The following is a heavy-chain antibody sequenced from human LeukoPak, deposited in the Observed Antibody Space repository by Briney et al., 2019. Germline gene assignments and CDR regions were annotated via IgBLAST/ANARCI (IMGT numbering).Heavy chain of an antibody. Sequence: HPGGSLRLSCAASRFSFSTYAMTWVRQAPGKGLEWVSAFSGSGGSTYYADSVKGRFTISRDNSKNTLYLQMNSLRAEDTAVYYCAKAHQVNYDILTGYPNYFDYWGQGTLVTVSS. J-gene: IGHJ4*02. CDR2: FSGSGGST. V-gene: IGHV3-23*01. CDR3: AKAHQVNYDILTGYPNYFDY. CDR1: RFSFSTYA. D-gene: IGHD3-9*01.